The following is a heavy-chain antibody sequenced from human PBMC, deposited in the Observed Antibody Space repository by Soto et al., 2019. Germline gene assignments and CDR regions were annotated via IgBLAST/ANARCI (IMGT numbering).Heavy chain of an antibody. J-gene: IGHJ4*03. CDR1: GLTFSSAV. CDR3: TRERASTTAFGF. Sequence: GGSMRLSCAASGLTFSSAVMSWVRQAQGKGLEWVSLITDNGGSTYYADHVKGRFIISRDTTKNTLFLQVNSLRAEDTPLYCCTRERASTTAFGFWGQGIL. D-gene: IGHD3-3*02. CDR2: ITDNGGST. V-gene: IGHV3-23*01.